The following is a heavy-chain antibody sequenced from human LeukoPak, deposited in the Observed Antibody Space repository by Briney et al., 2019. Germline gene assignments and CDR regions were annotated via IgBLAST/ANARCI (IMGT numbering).Heavy chain of an antibody. Sequence: PGGSLRLSCAASGFTFSSYAMSWVRQAPGKGLEWVSAISGSGGSTYYADSVKGRFTISRDNSKNTLYLQMNSLRAEDTAVYYCAKDPVVYNWNYLEAFDIWGQGTMVTVSS. CDR1: GFTFSSYA. V-gene: IGHV3-23*01. J-gene: IGHJ3*02. CDR3: AKDPVVYNWNYLEAFDI. D-gene: IGHD1-7*01. CDR2: ISGSGGST.